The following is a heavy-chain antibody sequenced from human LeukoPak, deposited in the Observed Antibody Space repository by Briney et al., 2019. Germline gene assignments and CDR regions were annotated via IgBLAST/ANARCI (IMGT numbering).Heavy chain of an antibody. V-gene: IGHV4-61*02. CDR1: GDSISSATYF. CDR3: AREEDYYDDSGYYYY. D-gene: IGHD3-22*01. Sequence: SETLSLTCTVSGDSISSATYFWTWIRQPAGKGLEWIGRIYTSGSTNYNPSLKSRVTIPLDTSKNQFSLKLSSVTAADTAVYYCAREEDYYDDSGYYYYWGQGTLVTVSS. J-gene: IGHJ4*02. CDR2: IYTSGST.